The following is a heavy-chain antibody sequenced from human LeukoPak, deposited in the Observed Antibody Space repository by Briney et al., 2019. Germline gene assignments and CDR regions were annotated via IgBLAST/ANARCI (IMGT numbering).Heavy chain of an antibody. CDR1: GFTFSSYE. D-gene: IGHD3/OR15-3a*01. V-gene: IGHV3-48*03. J-gene: IGHJ4*02. CDR3: ARSPDWTHFDY. CDR2: ISSSGSTI. Sequence: GGSLRLSCAASGFTFSSYEMNWVRQAPGKGLEWVSYISSSGSTIYYADSVKGRFTISRDNAKNSLYLQMNSLRAEDTAVYYCARSPDWTHFDYWGQGTLVTVSS.